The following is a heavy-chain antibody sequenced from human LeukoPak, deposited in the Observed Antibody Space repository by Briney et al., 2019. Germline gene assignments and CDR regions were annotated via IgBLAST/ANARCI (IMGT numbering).Heavy chain of an antibody. J-gene: IGHJ4*02. Sequence: GGSLRLSCAASGFTFSSYSMNWVRQAPGKGLEWVSSISSSSYIYYADSVKGRFTISRDNAKNSLYLQMNSLRAEDTAVYYCASGGITVTGFEYWGQGTLVTVSS. V-gene: IGHV3-21*01. CDR2: ISSSSYI. CDR3: ASGGITVTGFEY. CDR1: GFTFSSYS. D-gene: IGHD4-17*01.